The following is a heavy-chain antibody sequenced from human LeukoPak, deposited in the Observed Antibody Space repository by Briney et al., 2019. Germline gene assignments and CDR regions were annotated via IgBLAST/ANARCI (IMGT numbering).Heavy chain of an antibody. CDR3: ARLYYDSSGYYQICYFDY. CDR1: GGSISSSSYY. V-gene: IGHV4-39*01. CDR2: IYYSGST. J-gene: IGHJ4*02. Sequence: SETLSLTCTVSGGSISSSSYYWGWIRQPPGKGLEWIGSIYYSGSTYYNPSFKSRVTISVDTSKNQFSLNLSSVTAADTAVYYCARLYYDSSGYYQICYFDYWGQGTLVTVSS. D-gene: IGHD3-22*01.